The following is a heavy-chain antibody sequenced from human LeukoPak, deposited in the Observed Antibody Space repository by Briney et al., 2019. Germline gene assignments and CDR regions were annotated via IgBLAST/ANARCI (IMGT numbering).Heavy chain of an antibody. CDR3: ANEQWPYYFDY. CDR1: GFTFESQV. Sequence: GGSLRLSCEASGFTFESQVMDRVRQAPGKGLEWVAVISYDGSNKYYADSVKGRFTISRDNSKNTLYLQMNSLRAEDTAVYYCANEQWPYYFDYWGQGTLVTVSS. CDR2: ISYDGSNK. V-gene: IGHV3-30*18. D-gene: IGHD6-19*01. J-gene: IGHJ4*02.